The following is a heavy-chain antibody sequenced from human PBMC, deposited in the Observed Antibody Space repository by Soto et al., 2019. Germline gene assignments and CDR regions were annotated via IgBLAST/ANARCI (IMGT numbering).Heavy chain of an antibody. D-gene: IGHD6-19*01. Sequence: GGSLRLSCAASGFTFSSYAMSWVRQAPGKGLEWVSAISGSGGSTYYADSVKGRFTISRDNSKNTLYLQMNSLRAEDTAVYYCAKPEPPYSSGWYPGPDYYYYGMDVWGQGTTVTVSS. CDR3: AKPEPPYSSGWYPGPDYYYYGMDV. J-gene: IGHJ6*02. CDR1: GFTFSSYA. CDR2: ISGSGGST. V-gene: IGHV3-23*01.